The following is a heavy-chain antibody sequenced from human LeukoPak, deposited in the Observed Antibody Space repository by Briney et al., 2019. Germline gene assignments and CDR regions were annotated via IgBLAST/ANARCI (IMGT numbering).Heavy chain of an antibody. CDR3: Q. CDR1: GFTFSNHA. J-gene: IGHJ4*02. D-gene: IGHD2-15*01. CDR2: MSSGGTYI. V-gene: IGHV3-21*01. Sequence: GGSLRLFCTASGFTFSNHAMTWVRQAPGKGLEWVSSMSSGGTYIYYADSVRGRFTISRDNAKNSLYLVMNSLRAEDTATYVVQWGQGTLVTVSS.